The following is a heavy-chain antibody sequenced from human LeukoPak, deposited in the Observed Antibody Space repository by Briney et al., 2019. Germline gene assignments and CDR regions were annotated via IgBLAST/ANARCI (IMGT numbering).Heavy chain of an antibody. CDR3: ARGYDTTGYFSY. J-gene: IGHJ4*02. D-gene: IGHD3-22*01. CDR2: INTNTGNP. Sequence: ASVKVSCKASGYTFTTYPINWVRQAPGQRLVYMGWINTNTGNPTYAQGFTGRFVFSSDTSVSTAYLQISNLKTEDTAVYYCARGYDTTGYFSYWGQGTLVTVSS. CDR1: GYTFTTYP. V-gene: IGHV7-4-1*02.